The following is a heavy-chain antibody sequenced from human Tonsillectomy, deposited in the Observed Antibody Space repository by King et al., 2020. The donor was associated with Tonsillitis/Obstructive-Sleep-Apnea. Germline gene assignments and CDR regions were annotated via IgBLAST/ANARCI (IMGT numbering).Heavy chain of an antibody. D-gene: IGHD1-14*01. V-gene: IGHV3-53*01. Sequence: VQLVESGGGLIQPGGSLRLSCAAAGFSVTLTYMTWVRQAPGKGLEWVSFMYTTGATFYADSVKGRFTISRDTSKNRLYLQMNSLRAEDTAVYYCARAEGILDPFDVWGQGTMVTVSS. CDR1: GFSVTLTY. CDR2: MYTTGAT. J-gene: IGHJ3*01. CDR3: ARAEGILDPFDV.